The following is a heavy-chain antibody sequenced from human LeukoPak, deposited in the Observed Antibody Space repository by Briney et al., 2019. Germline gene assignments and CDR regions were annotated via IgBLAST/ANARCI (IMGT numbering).Heavy chain of an antibody. CDR3: ARESGYDFLAFDI. D-gene: IGHD5-12*01. J-gene: IGHJ3*02. V-gene: IGHV4-59*01. Sequence: SETRSLTCTVSGGSISSYYWSWIRQPPGKGLEWIGYIYYSGSTNYNPSLKSRVTISVDTSKNQFSLKLSSVTAADTAVYYCARESGYDFLAFDIWGQGTMVTVSS. CDR1: GGSISSYY. CDR2: IYYSGST.